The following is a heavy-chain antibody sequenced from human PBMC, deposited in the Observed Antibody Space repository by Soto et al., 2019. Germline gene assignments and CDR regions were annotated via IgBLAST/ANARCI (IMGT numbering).Heavy chain of an antibody. Sequence: APVKVSCKASGYTFTSHGISWVRQAPGQGLEWVGWISAYNGNTNYAQKLQGRVTMTTDTSTSTAYMELRSLRSDDTAVYYCAREMTKFVVAARRFDPWGQGSLVTVSS. D-gene: IGHD2-15*01. CDR2: ISAYNGNT. V-gene: IGHV1-18*01. CDR1: GYTFTSHG. J-gene: IGHJ5*02. CDR3: AREMTKFVVAARRFDP.